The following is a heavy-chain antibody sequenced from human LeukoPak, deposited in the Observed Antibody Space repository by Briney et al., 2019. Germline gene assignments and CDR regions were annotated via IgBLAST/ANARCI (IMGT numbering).Heavy chain of an antibody. V-gene: IGHV3-66*01. CDR1: GGSISSSSYY. Sequence: ETLSLTCTVSGGSISSSSYYWGWIRQPPGKGLEWVSVIYSGGSTYYADSVKGRFTISRDSSKNTLYLQMNSLRAEDTAVYYCARVIRGWGDYWGQGTLVTVSS. CDR3: ARVIRGWGDY. D-gene: IGHD3-16*01. J-gene: IGHJ4*02. CDR2: IYSGGST.